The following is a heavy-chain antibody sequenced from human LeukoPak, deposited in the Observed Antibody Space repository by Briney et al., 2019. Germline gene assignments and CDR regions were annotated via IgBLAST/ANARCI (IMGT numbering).Heavy chain of an antibody. CDR1: GGSISSYY. D-gene: IGHD6-13*01. Sequence: PSETLSLTCTVSGGSISSYYWSWIRQPPGKGLEWIGYIHYSGSTNYNPSLKSRVTISLDTSKNQFSLKLNSVTAADTAVYYCARYIAAVQNYYFDYWGQGTLVTVSS. CDR3: ARYIAAVQNYYFDY. CDR2: IHYSGST. J-gene: IGHJ4*02. V-gene: IGHV4-59*08.